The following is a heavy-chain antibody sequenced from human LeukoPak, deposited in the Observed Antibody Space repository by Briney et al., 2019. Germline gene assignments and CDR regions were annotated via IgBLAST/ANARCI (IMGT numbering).Heavy chain of an antibody. CDR2: IYPGDSDT. D-gene: IGHD5-24*01. CDR3: ARRDGYNHVDY. V-gene: IGHV5-51*01. Sequence: GESLKISCKGSGYSFTSYWIGWVRQMPGKGLEWMGIIYPGDSDTRYSPSFQGQVTISADKSINTAYLQWSGLKASDTAIYYCARRDGYNHVDYWGQGTLVTVSS. CDR1: GYSFTSYW. J-gene: IGHJ4*02.